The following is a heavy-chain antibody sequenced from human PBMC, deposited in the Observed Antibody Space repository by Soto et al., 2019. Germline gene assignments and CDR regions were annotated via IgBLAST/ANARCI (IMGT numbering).Heavy chain of an antibody. CDR1: GFTFSSYG. J-gene: IGHJ6*02. Sequence: QVQLVESGGGVVQPGRSLRLSCAASGFTFSSYGMHWVRQAPGKGLEWVAVIWYDGSNKYYADSVKGRFTISRDNSKNTLYLQMNSLRAEDTAVYYCARGGGLAAAGTRRQNCYYYGMDVWGQGTTVTVSS. D-gene: IGHD6-13*01. V-gene: IGHV3-33*01. CDR3: ARGGGLAAAGTRRQNCYYYGMDV. CDR2: IWYDGSNK.